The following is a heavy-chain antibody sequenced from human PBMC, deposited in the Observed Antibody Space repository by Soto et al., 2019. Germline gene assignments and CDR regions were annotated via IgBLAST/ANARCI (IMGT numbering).Heavy chain of an antibody. D-gene: IGHD2-15*01. J-gene: IGHJ6*02. CDR3: AKDHGYCSGGTCYPYGMDV. V-gene: IGHV3-23*01. CDR2: ISGSGGTT. CDR1: GFTFSSYA. Sequence: GGSLRLSCAASGFTFSSYAMSWVRQAPGKGLEWVSAISGSGGTTFYADSVKGRFTISRDNSKKTLYLQMNSLRAEDTAVYYCAKDHGYCSGGTCYPYGMDVWGQGTTGTVS.